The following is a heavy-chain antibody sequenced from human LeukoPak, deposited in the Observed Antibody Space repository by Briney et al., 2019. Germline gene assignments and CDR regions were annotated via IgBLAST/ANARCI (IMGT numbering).Heavy chain of an antibody. D-gene: IGHD2-2*01. V-gene: IGHV4-34*01. J-gene: IGHJ4*02. CDR3: ARRPLGYCSSTSCPTPYYFDY. CDR2: INHSGST. Sequence: SETLSLTCAVYGGSFSGYYWSWIRPPPGKGLGWVGEINHSGSTNYNPSLKSRVTISVDTSKNQFSLKLSSVTAADTAVYYCARRPLGYCSSTSCPTPYYFDYWGQGTLVTVSS. CDR1: GGSFSGYY.